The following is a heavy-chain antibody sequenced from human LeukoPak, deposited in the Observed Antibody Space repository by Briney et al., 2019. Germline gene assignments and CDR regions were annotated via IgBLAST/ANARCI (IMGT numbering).Heavy chain of an antibody. J-gene: IGHJ4*02. V-gene: IGHV3-74*01. CDR3: ARGPNSNWSGLDF. CDR2: ISPTGSTT. CDR1: GLTFSSHW. Sequence: QTGGSLRLSCAASGLTFSSHWMHWARQLPGKGLVWVSRISPTGSTTSYADSVKGRFTVSRDNAKNTLYLQVNNLRAEDTAVYYCARGPNSNWSGLDFWGQGTLLTVSS. D-gene: IGHD6-6*01.